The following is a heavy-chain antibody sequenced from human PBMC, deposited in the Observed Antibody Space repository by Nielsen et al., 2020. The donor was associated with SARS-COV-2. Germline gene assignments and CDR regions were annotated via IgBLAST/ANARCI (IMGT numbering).Heavy chain of an antibody. CDR3: ARDVYDSSGYYADRDY. D-gene: IGHD3-22*01. CDR2: IIPILGIA. V-gene: IGHV1-69*04. CDR1: GGTFSSYA. Sequence: SVKVSCKASGGTFSSYAISWVRQAPGQGLEWMGRIIPILGIANYAQKFQGRVTITADKSTSTAYMELSSLRSEDTAVYYCARDVYDSSGYYADRDYWGQGTLVTVFS. J-gene: IGHJ4*02.